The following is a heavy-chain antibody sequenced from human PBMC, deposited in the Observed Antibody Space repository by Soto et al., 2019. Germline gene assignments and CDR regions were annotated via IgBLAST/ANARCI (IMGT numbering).Heavy chain of an antibody. CDR3: VKDRVPGAYGNYYGMDV. Sequence: GGSLRLSCAASGFSFRSYAMCWVRQAPGKGPEWVAAISDSGENIYYADSVEGRFTISRDNSKNTLNLEMNSLRAEDTAIYYCVKDRVPGAYGNYYGMDVWGQGTTVTVSS. V-gene: IGHV3-23*01. J-gene: IGHJ6*02. CDR1: GFSFRSYA. CDR2: ISDSGENI. D-gene: IGHD5-12*01.